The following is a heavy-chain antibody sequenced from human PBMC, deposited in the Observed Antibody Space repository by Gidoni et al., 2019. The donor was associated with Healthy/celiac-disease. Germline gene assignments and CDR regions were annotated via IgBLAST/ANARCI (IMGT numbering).Heavy chain of an antibody. J-gene: IGHJ2*01. CDR1: GFTFSSYW. CDR2: IKQDGSEK. CDR3: ARDGGSSNWYFDL. V-gene: IGHV3-7*01. Sequence: EVKLVESGGGLVQPGGSLRLSCAASGFTFSSYWMSWVRQAPGKGLEWVANIKQDGSEKYYVDSVKGRFTISRDNAKNSLYLQMNSLRAEDTAVYYCARDGGSSNWYFDLWGRGTLVTVSS. D-gene: IGHD1-26*01.